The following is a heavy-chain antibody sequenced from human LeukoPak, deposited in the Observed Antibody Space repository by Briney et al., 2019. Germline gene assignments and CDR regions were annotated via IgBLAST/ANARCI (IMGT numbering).Heavy chain of an antibody. Sequence: SETLSVICTVSGGSISSYYWSWIRQPPGKGLEWIGYIYYSGNTNYNPSLKSRVTISVDTSKNQFSLKLSSVTAADTAVYYCARDAGAGPYGLDVWGQGTTVTVSS. CDR3: ARDAGAGPYGLDV. CDR1: GGSISSYY. J-gene: IGHJ6*02. CDR2: IYYSGNT. V-gene: IGHV4-59*01. D-gene: IGHD1-26*01.